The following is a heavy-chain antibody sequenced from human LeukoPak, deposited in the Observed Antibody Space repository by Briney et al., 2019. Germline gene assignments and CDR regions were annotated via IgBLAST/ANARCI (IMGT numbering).Heavy chain of an antibody. D-gene: IGHD6-13*01. CDR2: INPNSGGS. CDR3: ARDRGSSWYVDY. V-gene: IGHV1-2*02. CDR1: GYTFSGYN. Sequence: ASVKVSCKASGYTFSGYNMHWVRQAPGQGLEWMGWINPNSGGSNYAQSFQGRVTMTRDTSISTAYMELSRLRSDDTAVYYCARDRGSSWYVDYWGQGTLVTVSS. J-gene: IGHJ4*02.